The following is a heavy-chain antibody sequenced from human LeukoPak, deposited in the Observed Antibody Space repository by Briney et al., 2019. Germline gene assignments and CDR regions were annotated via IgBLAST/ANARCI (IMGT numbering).Heavy chain of an antibody. V-gene: IGHV6-1*01. J-gene: IGHJ6*02. D-gene: IGHD2-2*01. CDR1: GDSVSSNSAA. Sequence: PSQTLSLTCAISGDSVSSNSAAWNWIRQSTSRGLEWLGRTNYRSKWYNDYAVSVKSRITINPDTSKNQFSLQMNSVTPEDTAVYYCAREVPPCGLDVWGQGTTVTVSS. CDR2: TNYRSKWYN. CDR3: AREVPPCGLDV.